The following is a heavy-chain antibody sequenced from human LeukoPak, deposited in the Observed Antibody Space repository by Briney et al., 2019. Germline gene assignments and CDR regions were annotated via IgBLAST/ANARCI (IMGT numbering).Heavy chain of an antibody. Sequence: PGGSLRLSCATSGFTFRDYYMSWIRQAPGKGLEWVSYISIAAGTIYYADSVKGRFTFSRDNSKNTLYLQMNSLRAEDTAVYYCAKEEGYYYDSGGYYVEYFQHWGQGTLVTVSS. D-gene: IGHD3-22*01. CDR2: ISIAAGTI. V-gene: IGHV3-11*01. J-gene: IGHJ1*01. CDR3: AKEEGYYYDSGGYYVEYFQH. CDR1: GFTFRDYY.